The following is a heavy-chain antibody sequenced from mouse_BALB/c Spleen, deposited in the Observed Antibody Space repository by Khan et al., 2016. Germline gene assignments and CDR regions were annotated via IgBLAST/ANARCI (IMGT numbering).Heavy chain of an antibody. CDR3: ARNYDTYCFAY. Sequence: QVRLQQSGAELMKPGASVKISCKATGYTFSNYWIEWVKQRPGQGLEWIGEILPGSGHTNCNEKFKGKATFTTETSSNTAYMQLSSLTSEDSAVYYCARNYDTYCFAYWAQGTLVTVSA. CDR2: ILPGSGHT. D-gene: IGHD2-4*01. CDR1: GYTFSNYW. V-gene: IGHV1-9*01. J-gene: IGHJ3*01.